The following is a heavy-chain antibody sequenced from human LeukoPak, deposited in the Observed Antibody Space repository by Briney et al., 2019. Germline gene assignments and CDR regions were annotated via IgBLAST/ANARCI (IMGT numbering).Heavy chain of an antibody. CDR2: INHSGST. J-gene: IGHJ4*02. CDR1: GGSFGGYY. CDR3: ASFYDSSGYYYEPGSDY. D-gene: IGHD3-22*01. Sequence: PSETLSLTCAVYGGSFGGYYWSWIRQPPGKGLEWIGEINHSGSTNYNPSLRSRVTISVDTSKNQFSLKLSSVTAADTAVYYCASFYDSSGYYYEPGSDYWGQGTLVTVSS. V-gene: IGHV4-34*01.